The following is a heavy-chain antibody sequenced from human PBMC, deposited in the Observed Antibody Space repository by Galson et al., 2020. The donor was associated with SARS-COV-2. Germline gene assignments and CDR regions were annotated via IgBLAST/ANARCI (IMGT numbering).Heavy chain of an antibody. CDR3: ARGQTDYYDSSGYSLRDAFDI. Sequence: TGGSLRLSCAASGFTFSSYAMHWVRQAPGKGLEWVAVISYDGSNKYYADSVKGRFTISRDNSKNTLYLQMNSLRAEDTAVYYCARGQTDYYDSSGYSLRDAFDIWGQGTMVTVSS. D-gene: IGHD3-22*01. CDR2: ISYDGSNK. J-gene: IGHJ3*02. CDR1: GFTFSSYA. V-gene: IGHV3-30-3*01.